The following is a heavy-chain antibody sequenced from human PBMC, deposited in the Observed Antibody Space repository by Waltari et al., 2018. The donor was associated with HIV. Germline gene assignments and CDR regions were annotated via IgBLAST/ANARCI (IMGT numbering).Heavy chain of an antibody. CDR3: ATSEPGWDLH. CDR1: GFTVSGIG. V-gene: IGHV3-30*12. D-gene: IGHD1-26*01. Sequence: GHLCGSGGGEGEREKTMRLSDGRSGFTVSGIGMGGVRQAPGKGLECVAVISDDGSNKKYADWVQGRFIISRDNSKDIVVLQMNDLREDDTAVYYCATSEPGWDLHWGQGTRVSVSS. CDR2: ISDDGSNK. J-gene: IGHJ1*01.